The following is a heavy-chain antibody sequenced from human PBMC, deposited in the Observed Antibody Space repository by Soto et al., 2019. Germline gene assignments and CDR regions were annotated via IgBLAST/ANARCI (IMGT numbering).Heavy chain of an antibody. CDR1: GYVFTSYS. Sequence: QVQLVQSGAEVKNPGASVKISCKASGYVFTSYSMHWVRQAPGQRPEWMGWINGYNGDTRYSQKLQGRVTITRDTSASTVYMELSSLKSEDTAVYYCARPYNFNGVLEAWGQGTLVTVSS. V-gene: IGHV1-3*01. CDR2: INGYNGDT. J-gene: IGHJ5*02. CDR3: ARPYNFNGVLEA. D-gene: IGHD1-20*01.